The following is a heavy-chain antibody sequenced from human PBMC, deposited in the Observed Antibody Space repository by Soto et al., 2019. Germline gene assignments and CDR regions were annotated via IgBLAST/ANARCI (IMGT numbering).Heavy chain of an antibody. CDR2: INPNSGGT. CDR1: GYTFTGYY. D-gene: IGHD2-2*02. Sequence: ASVKVSCKASGYTFTGYYMHWVRQAPGQGLERMGWINPNSGGTNYAQKFQGRVTMTRDTSISTAYMELSSPRSDDTAVYYCAREVDCSSTRGYIGRYGMDGWGQGNTVTVSS. CDR3: AREVDCSSTRGYIGRYGMDG. J-gene: IGHJ6*02. V-gene: IGHV1-2*02.